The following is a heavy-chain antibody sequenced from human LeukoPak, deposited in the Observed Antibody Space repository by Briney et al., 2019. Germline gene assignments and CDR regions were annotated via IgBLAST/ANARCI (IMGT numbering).Heavy chain of an antibody. CDR2: IHQDGSIQ. V-gene: IGHV3-7*01. CDR3: ARARGSYVEAAY. J-gene: IGHJ4*02. D-gene: IGHD3-16*01. CDR1: GFTFSSYW. Sequence: PGGSLRLSCAASGFTFSSYWMTWVRQAPGRGLEWVANIHQDGSIQFYVDSVKGRFTVSRDNARNLLYPQMNGLRVEDTAVYYCARARGSYVEAAYWGQGTLVTVSS.